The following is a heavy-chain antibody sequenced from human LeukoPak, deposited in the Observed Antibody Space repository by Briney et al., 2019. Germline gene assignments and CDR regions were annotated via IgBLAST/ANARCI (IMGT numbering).Heavy chain of an antibody. CDR1: GFTFDDYA. CDR2: ISWGGGST. D-gene: IGHD3-22*01. Sequence: GASLRLSCAASGFTFDDYAMHWVRQDPGKGLEWVSLISWGGGSTYYADSVKGQFTISRDNSKNSLYLQMNSLRAEDTALYYCAKAGSGYSVYYFDYWGQGTLVTVSS. CDR3: AKAGSGYSVYYFDY. J-gene: IGHJ4*02. V-gene: IGHV3-43D*04.